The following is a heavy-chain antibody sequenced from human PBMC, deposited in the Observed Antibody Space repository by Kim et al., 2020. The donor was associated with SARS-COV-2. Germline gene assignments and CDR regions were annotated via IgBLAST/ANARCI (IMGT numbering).Heavy chain of an antibody. J-gene: IGHJ4*02. CDR3: ATVSPHVDFDY. V-gene: IGHV1-24*01. Sequence: TIYAQKFQGRVTMTEDTSTDTAYMELSSLRSEDTAVYYCATVSPHVDFDYWGQGTLVTVSS. CDR2: T.